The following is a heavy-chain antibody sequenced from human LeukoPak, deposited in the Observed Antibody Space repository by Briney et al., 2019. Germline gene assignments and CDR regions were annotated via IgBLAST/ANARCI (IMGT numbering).Heavy chain of an antibody. D-gene: IGHD6-19*01. CDR3: AREWDSSGWYGGYYYYYGMDV. Sequence: GGSLRLSCAASGFTFSSYSMNWVRQAPGKGLEWVSSISSSSSYIYYADSVKGRFTISRDNAKNSLYLQMNSLRAEDTAVYYCAREWDSSGWYGGYYYYYGMDVWGQGTTVTVSS. J-gene: IGHJ6*02. CDR2: ISSSSSYI. V-gene: IGHV3-21*01. CDR1: GFTFSSYS.